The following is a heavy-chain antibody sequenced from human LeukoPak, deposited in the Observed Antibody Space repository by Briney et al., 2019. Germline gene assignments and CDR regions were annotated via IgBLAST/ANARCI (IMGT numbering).Heavy chain of an antibody. Sequence: PSETLSLTCTVSGGSISGSKYYWGWIRQPPGKGLEWIGEINHSGSTNYNPSLKSRVTISVDTSKNQFSLKLSSVTAADTAVYYCARAGAVDTAMVTIDYWGQGTLVTVSS. J-gene: IGHJ4*02. CDR3: ARAGAVDTAMVTIDY. CDR2: INHSGST. D-gene: IGHD5-18*01. CDR1: GGSISGSKYY. V-gene: IGHV4-39*07.